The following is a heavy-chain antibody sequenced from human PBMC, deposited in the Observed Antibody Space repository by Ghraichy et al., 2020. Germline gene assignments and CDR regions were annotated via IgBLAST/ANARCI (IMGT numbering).Heavy chain of an antibody. CDR1: GFTFSSYW. J-gene: IGHJ4*02. CDR3: ARGLGSIAARPGLGY. D-gene: IGHD6-6*01. Sequence: LSLTCAASGFTFSSYWMHWVRQAPGKGLVWVSRINSDGSSTSYADSVKGRFTISRDNAKNTLYLQMNSLRAEDTAVYYCARGLGSIAARPGLGYWGQGTLVTVSS. V-gene: IGHV3-74*01. CDR2: INSDGSST.